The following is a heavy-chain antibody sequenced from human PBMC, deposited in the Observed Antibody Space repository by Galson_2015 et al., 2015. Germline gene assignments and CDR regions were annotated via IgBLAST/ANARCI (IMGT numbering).Heavy chain of an antibody. CDR2: ISYDGSNK. Sequence: SLRLSCAASGFTFSSYGMHWVRQAPGKGLEWVAVISYDGSNKYYADSVKGRFTISRDNSKNTLYLQMNSLRAEDTAVYYCAKGQHYYGSGIPFDYWGQGTLAPVSS. D-gene: IGHD3-10*01. CDR3: AKGQHYYGSGIPFDY. CDR1: GFTFSSYG. J-gene: IGHJ4*02. V-gene: IGHV3-30*18.